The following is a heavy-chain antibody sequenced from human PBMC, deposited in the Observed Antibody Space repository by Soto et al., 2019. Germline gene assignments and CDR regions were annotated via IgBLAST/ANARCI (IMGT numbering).Heavy chain of an antibody. CDR2: IFSTGDE. D-gene: IGHD3-10*01. V-gene: IGHV2-26*01. CDR3: ARFTMIRGELSDHYYGMDV. J-gene: IGHJ6*02. Sequence: DLEWLAHIFSTGDEFYSPSLRSRLTISKDTSRGQVVLTMTAVAPVDTATYFCARFTMIRGELSDHYYGMDVWGQGTTVTVSS.